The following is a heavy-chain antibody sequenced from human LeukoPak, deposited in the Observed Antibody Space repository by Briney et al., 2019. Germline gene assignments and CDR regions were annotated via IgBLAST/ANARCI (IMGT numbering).Heavy chain of an antibody. CDR2: FDPEDGET. Sequence: ASVKVSCKVSGYTLTELSMHWVRQAPGKGLEWMGGFDPEDGETIYAQKFQGRVTMTEDTSTDTAYMELSSLRPEDTAVYYCAGITFYSSNFDYWGQGTLVTVSS. CDR3: AGITFYSSNFDY. J-gene: IGHJ4*02. V-gene: IGHV1-24*01. CDR1: GYTLTELS. D-gene: IGHD3-16*01.